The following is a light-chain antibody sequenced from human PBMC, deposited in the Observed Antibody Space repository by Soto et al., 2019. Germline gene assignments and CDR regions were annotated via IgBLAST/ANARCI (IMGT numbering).Light chain of an antibody. J-gene: IGKJ1*01. CDR3: RQYNSYSWT. Sequence: DVQMTQSPSTLSASIGERITISCRANQSISNFLAWYQQKPGKAPKLLIYDASTLESGVPSRFRGSGSGTEFTRTISSLQPDDFATYFCRQYNSYSWTFGRGTKV. CDR1: QSISNF. V-gene: IGKV1-5*01. CDR2: DAS.